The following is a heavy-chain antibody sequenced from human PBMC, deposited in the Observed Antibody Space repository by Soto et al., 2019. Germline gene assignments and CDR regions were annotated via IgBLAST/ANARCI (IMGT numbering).Heavy chain of an antibody. J-gene: IGHJ4*02. Sequence: GGSLRLSCAASGFIFSNYWMHWVRQVPGKGLVWVSRINTDGRETNYADSVKGRFTVSRDNAKNTQFLQMNSLRVEDTAVYYCARDGEGYWGQGTLVTVSS. D-gene: IGHD2-21*01. V-gene: IGHV3-74*01. CDR1: GFIFSNYW. CDR3: ARDGEGY. CDR2: INTDGRET.